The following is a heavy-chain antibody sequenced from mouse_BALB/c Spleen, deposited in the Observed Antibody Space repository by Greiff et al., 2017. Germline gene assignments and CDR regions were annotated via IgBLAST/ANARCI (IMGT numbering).Heavy chain of an antibody. V-gene: IGHV14-3*02. D-gene: IGHD2-14*01. CDR3: AERYDGYAMDF. CDR2: IDPANGNT. CDR1: GFNIKDTY. Sequence: VQLQQSGAELVKPGASVKLSCTASGFNIKDTYMHWVKQRPEQGLEWIGRIDPANGNTKYDPKFQGKATITADTSSNTAYLQLSSLTSEDTAVFYCAERYDGYAMDFWGQGISVTVSS. J-gene: IGHJ4*01.